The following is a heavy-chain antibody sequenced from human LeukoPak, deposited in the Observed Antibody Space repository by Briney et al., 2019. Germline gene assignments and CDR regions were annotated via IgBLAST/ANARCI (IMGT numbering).Heavy chain of an antibody. D-gene: IGHD1-1*01. CDR2: IGISSGNT. Sequence: GGSLRLSCAASGFPFSGYSMNWVRQAPGRGREWISYIGISSGNTKYADSVKGRFTVSGDNARNSLYLQMNSLRVEDTAVYYCARDHNYAFDNWGQGTLVTVSS. V-gene: IGHV3-11*06. J-gene: IGHJ4*02. CDR3: ARDHNYAFDN. CDR1: GFPFSGYS.